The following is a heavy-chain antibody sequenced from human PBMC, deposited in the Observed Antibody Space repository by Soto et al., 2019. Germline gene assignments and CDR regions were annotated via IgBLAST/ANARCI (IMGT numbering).Heavy chain of an antibody. V-gene: IGHV3-48*03. CDR1: GFTFSSYE. Sequence: GGPLRLSCAASGFTFSSYEMNWVRQAPGKGLEWVSYISSSGSTIYYADSVKGRFTISRDNAKNSLYLQMNSLRAEDTAVYYCARSRTYYYDSSGYYYFDYWGQGTLVTVSS. D-gene: IGHD3-22*01. CDR3: ARSRTYYYDSSGYYYFDY. J-gene: IGHJ4*02. CDR2: ISSSGSTI.